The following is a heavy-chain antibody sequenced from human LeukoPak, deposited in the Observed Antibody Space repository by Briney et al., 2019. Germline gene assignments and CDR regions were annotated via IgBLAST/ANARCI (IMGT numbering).Heavy chain of an antibody. J-gene: IGHJ4*02. V-gene: IGHV3-21*04. Sequence: GGSLRLSCAASGFTFSSYSMNWVRQAPGKGLEWVSSISSSSSYIYYADSVKGRFTISRDNAKNSLYLQMNSLRAEDTAVYYCAIMGYCTNGVCYTNDHFDYWGQGTLVTVSS. D-gene: IGHD2-8*01. CDR1: GFTFSSYS. CDR2: ISSSSSYI. CDR3: AIMGYCTNGVCYTNDHFDY.